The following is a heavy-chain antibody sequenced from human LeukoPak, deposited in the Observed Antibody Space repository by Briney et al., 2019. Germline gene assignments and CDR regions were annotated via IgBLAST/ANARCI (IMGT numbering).Heavy chain of an antibody. CDR3: ASLDPFDY. CDR1: GFTFRSYE. J-gene: IGHJ4*02. V-gene: IGHV3-74*01. Sequence: GGSLRLSCAASGFTFRSYEMHWVRLAPGKGLTWVSRINSDGTKTDYADSVKGRFTISRDNSKNTLYLQMNSLRAEDTAIYYCASLDPFDYWGQGTLVTVSS. CDR2: INSDGTKT.